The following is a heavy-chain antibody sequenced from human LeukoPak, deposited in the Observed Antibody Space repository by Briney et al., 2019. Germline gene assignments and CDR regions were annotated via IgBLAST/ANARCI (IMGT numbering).Heavy chain of an antibody. CDR3: ARVWHCTSTSCYVC. V-gene: IGHV3-48*02. Sequence: VGSLLLSCAGSGFPLRSYSMNWVRQAPGKGMEWVYYFSRSSGTIYYADSVRGRFTISRDNAKNSLYLQMNSLRDEDTSVYYCARVWHCTSTSCYVCWGQGTLV. D-gene: IGHD2-2*01. J-gene: IGHJ4*02. CDR2: FSRSSGTI. CDR1: GFPLRSYS.